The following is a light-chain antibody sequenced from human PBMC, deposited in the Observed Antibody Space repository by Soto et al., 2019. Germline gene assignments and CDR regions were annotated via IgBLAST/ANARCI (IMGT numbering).Light chain of an antibody. V-gene: IGKV3-15*01. Sequence: EIVMTQSPATQSVSPGERATLSCRDSQSVGSNLAWYQQKLGQAPRLLIFGASSRAADVPGTFSGSGSGTEFTLTISSLHSEDFAVYFCLQYNDWPRTFGQGTKVEIK. CDR1: QSVGSN. J-gene: IGKJ1*01. CDR2: GAS. CDR3: LQYNDWPRT.